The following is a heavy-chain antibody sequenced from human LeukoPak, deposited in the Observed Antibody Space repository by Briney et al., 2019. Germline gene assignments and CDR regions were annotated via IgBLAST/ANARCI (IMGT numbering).Heavy chain of an antibody. J-gene: IGHJ4*02. Sequence: GGSLTLSCAVSGFTFSSYAMHWVRQAPGKGLEWVAVISYDGSNKYYADSVKGRFTISRDNSKNTLYLQMNSLRAEDTAVYYCARAYYDSSGYYYVYFDYWGQGTLVTVSS. CDR2: ISYDGSNK. V-gene: IGHV3-30*04. CDR1: GFTFSSYA. D-gene: IGHD3-22*01. CDR3: ARAYYDSSGYYYVYFDY.